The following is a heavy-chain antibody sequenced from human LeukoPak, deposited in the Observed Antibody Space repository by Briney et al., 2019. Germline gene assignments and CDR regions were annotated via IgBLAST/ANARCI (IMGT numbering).Heavy chain of an antibody. Sequence: GGSLRLSCAASGFTFSSYSMTWVRQAPGKGLEWVSSFTSGSRSIYYADSVKGRFTISRDNSKNTLYLQMNSLRAEDTAVYYCAKKSHPGNYYYGMDVWGQGTTVTVSS. CDR2: FTSGSRSI. V-gene: IGHV3-23*01. CDR3: AKKSHPGNYYYGMDV. J-gene: IGHJ6*02. CDR1: GFTFSSYS.